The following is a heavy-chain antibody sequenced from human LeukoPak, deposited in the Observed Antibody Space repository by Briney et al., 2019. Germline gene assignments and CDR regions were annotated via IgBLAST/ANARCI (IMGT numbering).Heavy chain of an antibody. J-gene: IGHJ4*02. V-gene: IGHV3-33*01. CDR2: IWYDASNK. Sequence: ARSLTPSCQAAGLTISSHCTHWVRQPPGKGLEWVAVIWYDASNKYYADSVKGRFTISRDNSKNTLYLQMNSLRAEDTAVYYCARWGGDKFLDYWGQGTLVTVS. CDR3: ARWGGDKFLDY. D-gene: IGHD3-16*01. CDR1: GLTISSHC.